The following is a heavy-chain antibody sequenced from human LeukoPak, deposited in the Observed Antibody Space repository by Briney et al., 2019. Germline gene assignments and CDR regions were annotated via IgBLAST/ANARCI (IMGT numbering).Heavy chain of an antibody. CDR3: ARGRRDYGGKGPDY. J-gene: IGHJ4*02. CDR1: GFTFSSYA. D-gene: IGHD4-23*01. CDR2: ISYDGSNK. V-gene: IGHV3-30-3*01. Sequence: GRSLRLSCAASGFTFSSYAMHWVRQAPGKGLEWVAVISYDGSNKYYADSVKGRFTISRDNSKNTLYLQMNSLRAEDTAVYYCARGRRDYGGKGPDYWGQGTLVTVSS.